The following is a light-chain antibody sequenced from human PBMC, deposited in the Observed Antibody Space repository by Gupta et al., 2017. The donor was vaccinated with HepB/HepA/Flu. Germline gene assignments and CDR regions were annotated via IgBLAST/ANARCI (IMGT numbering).Light chain of an antibody. CDR1: QSVSSSF. V-gene: IGKV3-20*01. J-gene: IGKJ1*01. Sequence: EIVLTQSPGTLSLSTGERATLSCRASQSVSSSFLAWHQQKPGQAPRLLIYDASSRATGIPDRFSGSGSGTDFTLTISRLEPEDFAVYFCQQYGSSPQTFGQGTKVEIK. CDR2: DAS. CDR3: QQYGSSPQT.